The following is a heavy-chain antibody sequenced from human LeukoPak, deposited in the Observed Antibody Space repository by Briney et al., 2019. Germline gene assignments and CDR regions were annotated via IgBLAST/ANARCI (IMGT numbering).Heavy chain of an antibody. J-gene: IGHJ4*02. CDR2: ISSDGSNK. Sequence: GGSLRLSCAASGFTFSTYGMHWVRQAPGKGLEWVAVISSDGSNKYYADSVKGRFTISRDNSKNTLYLQMNSLRAEDTAVYYCARASFGGVIVSFDYWGQGTLVTVSS. CDR1: GFTFSTYG. V-gene: IGHV3-30*03. D-gene: IGHD3-16*02. CDR3: ARASFGGVIVSFDY.